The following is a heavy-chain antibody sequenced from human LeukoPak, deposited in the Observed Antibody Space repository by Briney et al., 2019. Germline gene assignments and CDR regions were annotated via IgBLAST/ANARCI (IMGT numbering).Heavy chain of an antibody. CDR2: IYTSGST. V-gene: IGHV4-61*02. CDR3: ARDRRTGTTFSFDY. CDR1: GVPISSGSYD. J-gene: IGHJ4*02. D-gene: IGHD1-7*01. Sequence: SETLSLTCTVSGVPISSGSYDWSWIRQPAGKGLEWIVRIYTSGSTNYNPSLKSRVTLSVDTSKNQFSLKLSSVTAADTAVYYCARDRRTGTTFSFDYWGQGTLVTVSS.